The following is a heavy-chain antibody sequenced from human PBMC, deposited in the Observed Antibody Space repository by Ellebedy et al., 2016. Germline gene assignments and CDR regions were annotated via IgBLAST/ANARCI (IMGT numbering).Heavy chain of an antibody. CDR1: GFTFSNYN. V-gene: IGHV3-48*04. CDR2: ISSSSSTM. J-gene: IGHJ4*02. CDR3: ARVGCASADCYTPQY. Sequence: GGSLRLSCAASGFTFSNYNMNWVRQAPGKGLEWISFISSSSSTMYYADSVKGRFTISRDNAMNSLYLQMNSLRAEDTAVYYCARVGCASADCYTPQYWGQGTLVTVSS. D-gene: IGHD2-2*02.